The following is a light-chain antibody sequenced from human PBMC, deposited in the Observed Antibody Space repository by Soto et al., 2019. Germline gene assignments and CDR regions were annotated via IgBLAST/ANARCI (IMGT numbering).Light chain of an antibody. CDR3: ATWDDSLNGHVV. V-gene: IGLV1-44*01. Sequence: QSVLTQPPSESGTPGQRVTISCSGSRSNIGSNTVNWYQQLPGTAPKFLIYSNNQRPSGGPKRFSGSKSGTSASLAISGLQSEDEADYYCATWDDSLNGHVVFGGGTQLTVL. J-gene: IGLJ2*01. CDR2: SNN. CDR1: RSNIGSNT.